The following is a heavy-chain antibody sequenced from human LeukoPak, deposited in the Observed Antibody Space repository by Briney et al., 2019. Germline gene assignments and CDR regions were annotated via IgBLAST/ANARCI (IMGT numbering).Heavy chain of an antibody. CDR2: IYYSGST. CDR3: ARRYCSGGSCYYFDY. J-gene: IGHJ4*02. D-gene: IGHD2-15*01. CDR1: GVSISSSSYY. Sequence: ASETLSLTCTVSGVSISSSSYYWGWIRQPPGKGLEWIGSIYYSGSTYYNPSLKSRVTISVDTSKNQFSLKLSSVTAADAAVYYCARRYCSGGSCYYFDYWGQGTLVTVSS. V-gene: IGHV4-39*01.